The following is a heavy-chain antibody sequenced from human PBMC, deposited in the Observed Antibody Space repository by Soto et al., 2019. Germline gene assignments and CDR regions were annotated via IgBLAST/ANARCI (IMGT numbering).Heavy chain of an antibody. CDR2: ITGSGHST. J-gene: IGHJ4*02. CDR1: GFTFSRYA. Sequence: GSLRLSCAASGFTFSRYAMSWVRQAPGKGLEWVSAITGSGHSTYYADSVKGRFTISRDNSKSTLYLQMNSLRADDTALYYCAKDGSTTWNFYLDSWGQGILVTVSS. CDR3: AKDGSTTWNFYLDS. V-gene: IGHV3-23*01. D-gene: IGHD2-2*01.